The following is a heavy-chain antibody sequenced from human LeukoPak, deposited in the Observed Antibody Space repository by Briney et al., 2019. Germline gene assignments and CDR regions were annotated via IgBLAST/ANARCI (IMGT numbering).Heavy chain of an antibody. CDR1: GYTFTSYG. J-gene: IGHJ6*02. Sequence: ASVKVSCKASGYTFTSYGISWVRQAPGQGLEWMGWMSASNGNTNYAQKLQGRVTMTTDTSTSTAYMELRSLRSDDTAVYYCARRGSYYTYYYGMDVWGQGTTVTVSS. CDR3: ARRGSYYTYYYGMDV. CDR2: MSASNGNT. V-gene: IGHV1-18*01. D-gene: IGHD1-26*01.